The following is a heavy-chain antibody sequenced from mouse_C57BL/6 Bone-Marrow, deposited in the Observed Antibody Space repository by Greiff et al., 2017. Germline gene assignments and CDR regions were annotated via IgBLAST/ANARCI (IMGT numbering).Heavy chain of an antibody. CDR1: GYTFTDYY. Sequence: VQLQQSGAELVRPGASVKLSCKASGYTFTDYYINWVKQRPGQGLEWIARIYPGSGNTYYNEKFKGKATLTAEKSSSTAYMQLSSLTSEDSAVYFCSRGGNFLSYWGQGTLVTVSA. CDR3: SRGGNFLSY. CDR2: IYPGSGNT. V-gene: IGHV1-76*01. J-gene: IGHJ3*01.